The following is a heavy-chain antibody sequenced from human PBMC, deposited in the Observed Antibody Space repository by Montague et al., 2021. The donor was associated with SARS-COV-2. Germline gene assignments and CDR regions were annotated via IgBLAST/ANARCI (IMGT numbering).Heavy chain of an antibody. CDR2: IYTSAGA. J-gene: IGHJ4*02. CDR3: TRGGGGTSRYVDD. D-gene: IGHD1-1*01. CDR1: GASISSGYYY. V-gene: IGHV4-61*02. Sequence: TLSLTCTVSGASISSGYYYWSWIRQPAGQGLVWIGRIYTSAGAKYNPSRNSLVTILVDTSKIQFSLNLRSVTAADTAVYYCTRGGGGTSRYVDDWGQGTMVTVSS.